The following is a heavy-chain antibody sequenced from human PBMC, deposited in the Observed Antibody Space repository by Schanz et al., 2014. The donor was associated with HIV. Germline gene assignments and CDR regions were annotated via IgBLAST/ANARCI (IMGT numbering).Heavy chain of an antibody. CDR1: GYNFSGYY. CDR2: IIPFFGTA. Sequence: QVQLVQSGADVKKPGASVRVSCKVSGYNFSGYYMHWVRQAPGQGLQWMGGIIPFFGTANYAQTLQGRLTITADESTGTAYMELSSLRSADTAVYYCARDRGSISWMGRAFDIWGQGTMVTVSS. J-gene: IGHJ3*02. CDR3: ARDRGSISWMGRAFDI. D-gene: IGHD2-2*01. V-gene: IGHV1-69*01.